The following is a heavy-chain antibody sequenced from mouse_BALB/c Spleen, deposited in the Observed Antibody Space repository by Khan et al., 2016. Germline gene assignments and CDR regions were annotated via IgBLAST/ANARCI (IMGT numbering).Heavy chain of an antibody. Sequence: EVKLLESGGGLVQPGGSLKLPCAASGFDFSRYWMSWVRQAPGKGLEWIGEINPDSSTINYTPSLKDKFIISRDNAKNTLYLQMSKVRSEDTALYYCARAGYYGYLAYWGQGTLVSVSA. CDR2: INPDSSTI. V-gene: IGHV4-1*02. CDR1: GFDFSRYW. D-gene: IGHD1-1*01. CDR3: ARAGYYGYLAY. J-gene: IGHJ3*01.